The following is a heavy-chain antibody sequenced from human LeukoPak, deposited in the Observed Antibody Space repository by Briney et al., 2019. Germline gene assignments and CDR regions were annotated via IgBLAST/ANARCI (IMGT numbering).Heavy chain of an antibody. V-gene: IGHV4-39*01. CDR2: MYSNGGGR. J-gene: IGHJ6*03. Sequence: SETLSLTCTVSGGSMITDTFYWVWIRQPPGKGLEWIANMYSNGGGRQYNRSLTNRVSTSVDTSKNQFFLNLNSVTAADTAIYYCTRRTYSTYMDVWGQGTTVTVSS. CDR1: GGSMITDTFY. D-gene: IGHD1-7*01. CDR3: TRRTYSTYMDV.